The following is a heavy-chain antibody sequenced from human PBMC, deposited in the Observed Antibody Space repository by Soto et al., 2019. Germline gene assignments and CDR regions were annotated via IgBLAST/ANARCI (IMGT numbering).Heavy chain of an antibody. J-gene: IGHJ6*02. D-gene: IGHD3-3*01. CDR2: IIPIFGTA. CDR1: GGTFSSYA. Sequence: GASVKVSCKASGGTFSSYAISWVRQAPGQGLEWMGGIIPIFGTANYAQKFQGRVTITADESTSTAYMELSSLRSEDTAVYYCARDCPPGKECLFPYGMDVWGQGTTVTVSS. CDR3: ARDCPPGKECLFPYGMDV. V-gene: IGHV1-69*13.